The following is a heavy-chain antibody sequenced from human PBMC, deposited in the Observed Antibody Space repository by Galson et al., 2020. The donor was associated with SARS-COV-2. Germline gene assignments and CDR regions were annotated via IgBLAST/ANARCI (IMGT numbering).Heavy chain of an antibody. CDR3: ARVLGDDYNRNRFDI. Sequence: GGSLRLSCAASGFTVTSNSMSRVRQVPGKGQEWVSAIYGGGNNTHYADSVQGRFSISRDSSKNTLNLQMNSLRADDTAVYYCARVLGDDYNRNRFDIWGQGTMVTVSS. D-gene: IGHD4-4*01. J-gene: IGHJ3*02. V-gene: IGHV3-66*01. CDR2: IYGGGNNT. CDR1: GFTVTSNS.